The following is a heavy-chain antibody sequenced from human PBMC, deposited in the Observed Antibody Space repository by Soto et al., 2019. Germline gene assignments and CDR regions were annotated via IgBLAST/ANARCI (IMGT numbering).Heavy chain of an antibody. D-gene: IGHD5-12*01. J-gene: IGHJ6*02. CDR3: ARMTSGYDNKYQHYGMDI. V-gene: IGHV2-5*02. CDR1: GFSLTTSGVG. CDR2: IYWDDDK. Sequence: SGPTLVNPTQTLTLTCTFSGFSLTTSGVGVGWIRQPPGKALEWLALIYWDDDKRYSPTLKSRLTITKDTSKNQVVLTMTNMDPVDTATYYCARMTSGYDNKYQHYGMDIWGQGTKVTVSS.